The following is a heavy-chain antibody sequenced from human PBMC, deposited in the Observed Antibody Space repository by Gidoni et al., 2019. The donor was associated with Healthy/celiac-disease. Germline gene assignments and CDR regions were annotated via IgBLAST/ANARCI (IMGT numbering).Heavy chain of an antibody. CDR2: ISSSSSTI. CDR3: ARGAAGYVVTPFS. V-gene: IGHV3-48*01. D-gene: IGHD2-21*02. CDR1: GFTFSSYS. Sequence: EVQLVESGGGLVQPGGSLRLSCAASGFTFSSYSMNWVRQAPGKGLDWVSYISSSSSTIYYADSVKGRFTISRDNAKNSLYLQMNSLRAEDTAVYYCARGAAGYVVTPFSWGQGTLVTVSS. J-gene: IGHJ4*02.